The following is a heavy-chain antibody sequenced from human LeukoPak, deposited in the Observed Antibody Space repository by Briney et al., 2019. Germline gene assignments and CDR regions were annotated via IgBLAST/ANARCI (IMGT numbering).Heavy chain of an antibody. CDR1: GGTFSSYA. Sequence: EASVKVSCKASGGTFSSYAISWVRQAPGQGLEWMGGIIPIFGTANYAQKFQGRVTITADESTSTAYMELSSLRSEDTAVHYCARGNYIAAVTTGDLDYYYMDVWGKGTTVTVSS. D-gene: IGHD1-1*01. CDR3: ARGNYIAAVTTGDLDYYYMDV. V-gene: IGHV1-69*13. J-gene: IGHJ6*03. CDR2: IIPIFGTA.